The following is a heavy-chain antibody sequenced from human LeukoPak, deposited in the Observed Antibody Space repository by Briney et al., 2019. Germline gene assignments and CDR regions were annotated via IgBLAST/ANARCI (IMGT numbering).Heavy chain of an antibody. CDR3: ARAVYSYGYFLGMDV. Sequence: PSETLSLTCAVYGGSFSGYYWSWIRQPPGKGLEWIGYIYYSGSTNYNPSLKSRVTISVDTSKNQFSLKLSSVTAADTAVYYCARAVYSYGYFLGMDVWGQGTTVTVSS. J-gene: IGHJ6*02. CDR2: IYYSGST. V-gene: IGHV4-59*01. CDR1: GGSFSGYY. D-gene: IGHD5-18*01.